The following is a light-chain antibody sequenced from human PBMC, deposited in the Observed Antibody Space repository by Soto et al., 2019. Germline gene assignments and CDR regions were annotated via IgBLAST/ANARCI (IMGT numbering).Light chain of an antibody. CDR2: DVN. J-gene: IGLJ2*01. CDR1: SSDIGAYNF. Sequence: QSALTQPASVSGSPGQSITISCTGTSSDIGAYNFVSWYQQHPGTAPKLMLYDVNIRPSGVSNRFSGSKSGNTASLTISGLQAEEDADYYCTSWTTSTTLVFGGGTKLTVL. V-gene: IGLV2-14*03. CDR3: TSWTTSTTLV.